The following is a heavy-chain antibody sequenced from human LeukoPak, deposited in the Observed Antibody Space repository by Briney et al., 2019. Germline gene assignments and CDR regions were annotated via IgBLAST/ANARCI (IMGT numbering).Heavy chain of an antibody. CDR2: ISSSSSTI. Sequence: GGSLRLSCAASGFTFSSYSMNWVRQAPGKGLEWVSYISSSSSTIYYADSVKGRFTISRDNAKNSLYLQMNSLRAEDTAVYYCARAHAEIRLWFGELTGWFDPWGQGTLVTVPS. V-gene: IGHV3-48*01. D-gene: IGHD3-10*01. J-gene: IGHJ5*02. CDR3: ARAHAEIRLWFGELTGWFDP. CDR1: GFTFSSYS.